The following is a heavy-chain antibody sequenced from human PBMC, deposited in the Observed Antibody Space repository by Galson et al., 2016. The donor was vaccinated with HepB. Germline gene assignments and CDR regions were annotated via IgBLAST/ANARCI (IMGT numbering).Heavy chain of an antibody. V-gene: IGHV3-11*01. CDR3: ARCDEVAGMFGAVGYYGMDV. Sequence: SLRLSCAASGFTFRDYYMNWNRQAPGKGLEWVSHISSSGSAIYYADSVKGRFAISRDNAKNLLYLQMNSLRVEDTAVYYCARCDEVAGMFGAVGYYGMDVWGRGTTVTVSS. J-gene: IGHJ6*02. CDR1: GFTFRDYY. CDR2: ISSSGSAI. D-gene: IGHD6-19*01.